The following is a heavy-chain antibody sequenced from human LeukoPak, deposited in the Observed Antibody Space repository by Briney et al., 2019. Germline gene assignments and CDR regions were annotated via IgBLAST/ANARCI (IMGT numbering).Heavy chain of an antibody. CDR2: ISSSSSYI. D-gene: IGHD3-10*01. CDR1: GFTFSTYS. CDR3: AKEGNYYGSGSYYSH. V-gene: IGHV3-21*01. Sequence: GGSLRLSCAASGFTFSTYSMNWVRRAPGKGLEWVSSISSSSSYIYYADSVKGRFTISRDNSKNTLYLQMNSLRAEDTAVYYCAKEGNYYGSGSYYSHWGQGTLVTVSS. J-gene: IGHJ4*02.